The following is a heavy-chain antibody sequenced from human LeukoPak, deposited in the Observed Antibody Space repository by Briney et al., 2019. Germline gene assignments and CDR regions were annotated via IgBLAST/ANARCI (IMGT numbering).Heavy chain of an antibody. CDR3: ARDRWGYSYGGD. CDR1: GFTFSSYW. CDR2: INQDGSEK. D-gene: IGHD5-18*01. Sequence: GGSLRLSCVASGFTFSSYWMSWVRQAPGKGLEWVANINQDGSEKYYVDSVKGRFTISRDNAKNSLYLQMNSLRDEDTAVYYCARDRWGYSYGGDWGQGTLVTVSS. J-gene: IGHJ4*02. V-gene: IGHV3-7*01.